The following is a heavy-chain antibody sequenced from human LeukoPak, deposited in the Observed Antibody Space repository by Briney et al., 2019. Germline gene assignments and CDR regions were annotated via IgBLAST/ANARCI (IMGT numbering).Heavy chain of an antibody. CDR2: IHHSGST. J-gene: IGHJ4*02. Sequence: SETLSLTCSVSGGSIVSSTFYWGWVRQPPGKGLEWIGIIHHSGSTYYNSSLKSRVTISLDTSKNTLSLKLNSVTAADTAVYYCARENWRDGYVGSKWGQGTLVTVSS. CDR3: ARENWRDGYVGSK. V-gene: IGHV4-39*07. D-gene: IGHD5-24*01. CDR1: GGSIVSSTFY.